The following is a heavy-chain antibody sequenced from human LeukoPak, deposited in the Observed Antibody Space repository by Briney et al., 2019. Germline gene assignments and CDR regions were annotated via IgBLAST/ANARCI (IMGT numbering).Heavy chain of an antibody. CDR1: GFTFSSSY. J-gene: IGHJ4*02. CDR3: SRCGSWWLDN. Sequence: GGSLRLSCAASGFTFSSSYMTWVRQTPGKGLEWVANTNPDGEKKYYVDSVKGGFTISRDNAKNSLYLQMNSLRVDDTAVYYCSRCGSWWLDNWGQGTLVTVSS. D-gene: IGHD2-15*01. V-gene: IGHV3-7*01. CDR2: TNPDGEKK.